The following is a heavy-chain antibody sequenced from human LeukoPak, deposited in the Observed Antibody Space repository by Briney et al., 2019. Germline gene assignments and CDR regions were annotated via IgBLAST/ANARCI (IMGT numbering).Heavy chain of an antibody. D-gene: IGHD6-13*01. CDR3: ARDPAAGAENFDY. Sequence: PSETLSLTCTVSGGSISSGGYYWSWIRQPPGKGLEWIGYIYHSGSTYYNPSLKSRVTISVDRSKNQFSLKLSSVTAADTAVYYCARDPAAGAENFDYWGQGTLVTVSS. V-gene: IGHV4-30-2*01. CDR1: GGSISSGGYY. J-gene: IGHJ4*02. CDR2: IYHSGST.